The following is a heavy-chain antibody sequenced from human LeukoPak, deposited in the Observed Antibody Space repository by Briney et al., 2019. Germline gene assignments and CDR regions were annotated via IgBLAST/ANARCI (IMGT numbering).Heavy chain of an antibody. J-gene: IGHJ4*02. CDR2: INHSGST. V-gene: IGHV4-34*01. CDR3: ARGRGVWLPAADY. Sequence: PSETLSLTCDVYGGSFSGYYWSWIRQPPGKGLEWTGEINHSGSTNYNPSLKSRVTISVDTSKNQFSLKLSSVTAADTAVYYCARGRGVWLPAADYWGQGTLVTVSS. CDR1: GGSFSGYY. D-gene: IGHD2-2*01.